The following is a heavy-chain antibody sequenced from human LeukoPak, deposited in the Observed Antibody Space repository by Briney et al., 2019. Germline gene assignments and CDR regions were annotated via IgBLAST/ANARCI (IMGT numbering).Heavy chain of an antibody. CDR1: GFTFSSYG. Sequence: GGSLRLSCAASGFTFSSYGMHWVRQAPGMGLEWVGRIKSKTDGGATDYAAPVKGRFTISRDDSKNTLFLQMNSLKTEDTAVYYCTTVTTVVSPHWGQGTLVTVSS. CDR2: IKSKTDGGAT. V-gene: IGHV3-15*01. CDR3: TTVTTVVSPH. D-gene: IGHD4-23*01. J-gene: IGHJ4*02.